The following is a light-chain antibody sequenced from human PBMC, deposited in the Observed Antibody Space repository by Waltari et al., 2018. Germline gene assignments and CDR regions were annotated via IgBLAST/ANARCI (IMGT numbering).Light chain of an antibody. Sequence: QCALTQPASVSGSPGQSITISCTGTSSDVGSYNLVSWYQQHPGKAPNLMIYEASKRPSGVSNRFSGSKAGNTASLTISGLQAEDEADYYCSSYAGNCNLVVFGGGTKLTVL. CDR3: SSYAGNCNLVV. CDR2: EAS. V-gene: IGLV2-23*01. CDR1: SSDVGSYNL. J-gene: IGLJ2*01.